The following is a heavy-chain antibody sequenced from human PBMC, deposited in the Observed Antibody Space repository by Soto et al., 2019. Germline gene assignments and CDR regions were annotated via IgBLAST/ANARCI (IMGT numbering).Heavy chain of an antibody. CDR3: ARGSVEMAALASVDY. J-gene: IGHJ4*02. Sequence: GGSLRLSCAASGFTFSSYGMHWVRQAPGKGLEWVAVIWYDGSNKYYADSVKGRFTISRDNSKNTLYLQMNSLRAEDTAVYYCARGSVEMAALASVDYWGQGTLVTVSS. CDR2: IWYDGSNK. D-gene: IGHD6-19*01. V-gene: IGHV3-33*01. CDR1: GFTFSSYG.